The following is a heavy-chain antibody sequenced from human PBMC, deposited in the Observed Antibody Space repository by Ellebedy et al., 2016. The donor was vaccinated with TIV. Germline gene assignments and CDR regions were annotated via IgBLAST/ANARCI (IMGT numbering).Heavy chain of an antibody. Sequence: GESLKISCAASGFTFSSYAMHWVRQAPGKGLEWVAVISYDGSNKYYADSVKGRFTISRDNSKNTLYLQMNSLRAEDTAVYYCASNSGSHSVWGQGTLVTVSS. D-gene: IGHD1-26*01. V-gene: IGHV3-30-3*01. CDR3: ASNSGSHSV. CDR1: GFTFSSYA. J-gene: IGHJ4*02. CDR2: ISYDGSNK.